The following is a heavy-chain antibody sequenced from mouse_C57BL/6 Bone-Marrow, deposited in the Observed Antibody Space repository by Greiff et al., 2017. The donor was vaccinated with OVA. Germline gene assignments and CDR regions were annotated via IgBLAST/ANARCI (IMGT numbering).Heavy chain of an antibody. CDR1: GYTFTDYN. CDR2: INPNNGGT. Sequence: VQLQQSGPELVKPGASVTMSCKASGYTFTDYNMHWVKQSHGTSLEWIGYINPNNGGTSYNQQFKGKATLTVNKSSSTAYMELRSLTSEDSAVYYWARARYGSSYEYFDVWGTGTTVTVSS. J-gene: IGHJ1*03. CDR3: ARARYGSSYEYFDV. D-gene: IGHD1-1*01. V-gene: IGHV1-22*01.